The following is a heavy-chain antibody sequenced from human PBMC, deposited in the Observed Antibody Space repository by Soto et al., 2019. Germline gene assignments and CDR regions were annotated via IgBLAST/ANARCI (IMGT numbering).Heavy chain of an antibody. J-gene: IGHJ6*02. V-gene: IGHV3-23*01. CDR1: GFTFSSYA. Sequence: EVQLLESGGGLVQPGGSLRLSCAASGFTFSSYAMSWVRQAPGKGLEWVSAISGSGGSTYYADSVKGRFTISRDNSKNTLYLQMNRRRAEYTAVYYCAKVAGTNSYYYYYYGMDVWGQGTTVTVSS. CDR3: AKVAGTNSYYYYYYGMDV. CDR2: ISGSGGST. D-gene: IGHD2-2*01.